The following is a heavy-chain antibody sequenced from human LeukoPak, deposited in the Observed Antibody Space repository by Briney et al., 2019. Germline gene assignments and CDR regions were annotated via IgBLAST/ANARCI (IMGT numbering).Heavy chain of an antibody. CDR2: INSDGGST. CDR1: GCTFSSYW. V-gene: IGHV3-74*01. CDR3: ARRIQGMAPYYFDY. D-gene: IGHD5-24*01. Sequence: GCSLTLSCTASGCTFSSYWMHWLRQAPAKGLVWVSRINSDGGSTSYADSVKGRFTISRDNAKNTLYLQMNSLRAEVTAVYYCARRIQGMAPYYFDYWGQGTLVTVSS. J-gene: IGHJ4*02.